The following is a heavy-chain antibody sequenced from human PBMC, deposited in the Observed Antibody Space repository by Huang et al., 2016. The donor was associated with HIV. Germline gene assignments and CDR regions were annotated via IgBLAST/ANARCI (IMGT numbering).Heavy chain of an antibody. J-gene: IGHJ4*02. CDR3: ARSGPRWGLATIWTLVY. D-gene: IGHD5-12*01. CDR2: IIPSVGTT. V-gene: IGHV1-69*13. Sequence: QVQLVQSGAEVKKPGSSVKLSCQSSGGGSSSYAISWVRQARGQGLEWMGGIIPSVGTTDDAPRFQGRVTSTADESTNTAYIELSSLEYDDTALYYCARSGPRWGLATIWTLVYWGQGTLVTVSS. CDR1: GGGSSSYA.